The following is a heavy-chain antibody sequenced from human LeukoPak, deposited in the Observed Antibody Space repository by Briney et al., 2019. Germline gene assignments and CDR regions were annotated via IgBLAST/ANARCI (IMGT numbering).Heavy chain of an antibody. V-gene: IGHV1-2*02. CDR3: AXKKDRIAAAGTIDY. J-gene: IGHJ4*02. CDR1: GYTFTGYY. D-gene: IGHD6-13*01. Sequence: ASVKVSCKASGYTFTGYYMHWVRQAPGQGLEWMGWINPNSGGTNYAQKFQGRVTMTRHTSISSAYTERSRVRADYTAVCYCAXKKDRIAAAGTIDYWGQGTLVTVSS. CDR2: INPNSGGT.